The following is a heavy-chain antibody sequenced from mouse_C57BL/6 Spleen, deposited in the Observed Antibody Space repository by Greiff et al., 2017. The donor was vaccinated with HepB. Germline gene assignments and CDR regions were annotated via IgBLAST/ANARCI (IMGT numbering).Heavy chain of an antibody. CDR3: AGGSGLDY. D-gene: IGHD3-2*02. CDR1: GYTFTSYW. CDR2: IDPSDSYT. Sequence: QVQLQQPGAELVMPGASVKLSCKASGYTFTSYWMHWVKQRPGPGLEWIGEIDPSDSYTNYNQKFKGKSTLTVDKSSSTAYMQLSSLTSEDSAVYYCAGGSGLDYWGQGTTLTVSS. V-gene: IGHV1-69*01. J-gene: IGHJ2*01.